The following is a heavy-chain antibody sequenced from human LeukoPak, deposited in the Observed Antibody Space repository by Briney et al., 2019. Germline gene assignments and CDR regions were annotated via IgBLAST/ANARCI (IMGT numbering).Heavy chain of an antibody. Sequence: PSETLSLTCTVAGGSINSYYWGWIRQPPGKGLEWIGYIYYSGSTNYNPSLKSRVTISVDTSKNQFSLKLSSVTAADTAVYYCARLNKNDSGSYRFGKKKRGYMDVWGKGTTVTISS. CDR3: ARLNKNDSGSYRFGKKKRGYMDV. CDR2: IYYSGST. D-gene: IGHD3-10*01. CDR1: GGSINSYY. V-gene: IGHV4-59*12. J-gene: IGHJ6*03.